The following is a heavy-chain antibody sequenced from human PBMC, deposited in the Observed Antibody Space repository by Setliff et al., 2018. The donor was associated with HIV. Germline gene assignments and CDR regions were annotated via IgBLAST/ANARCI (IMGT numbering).Heavy chain of an antibody. CDR3: ARDHPANYYDSSGYPLYYYYMDV. CDR2: IYTSGST. CDR1: GCSISSGSYY. Sequence: TLSLTCTVSGCSISSGSYYWSWIRQPAGKGLEWIGHIYTSGSTNYNPSLKSRVTISVDTSKNQFSLKLSSVTAADTAVYYCARDHPANYYDSSGYPLYYYYMDVWGKGTTVTVSS. J-gene: IGHJ6*03. V-gene: IGHV4-61*09. D-gene: IGHD3-22*01.